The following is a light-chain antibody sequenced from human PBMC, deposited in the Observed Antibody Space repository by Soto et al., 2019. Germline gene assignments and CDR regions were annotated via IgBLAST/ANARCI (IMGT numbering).Light chain of an antibody. J-gene: IGKJ2*01. CDR2: VAY. CDR1: QSIRNY. V-gene: IGKV1-39*01. CDR3: QQSFSSPST. Sequence: DIQMTQSPSSLSASVGDRVTITCRASQSIRNYVNWYQQKPGKAPNFLIYVAYTFQIVVPTRFSGSRSGTDFTLTLTSLQPEDFATYYCQQSFSSPSTFGPGTKLEIK.